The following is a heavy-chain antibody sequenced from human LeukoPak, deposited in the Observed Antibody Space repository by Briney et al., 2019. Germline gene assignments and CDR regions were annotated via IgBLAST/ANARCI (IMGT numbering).Heavy chain of an antibody. Sequence: GGSLRLSCAASGFTFDDYAMHWVRQAPGKGLEWVSLISGDGGSTYYADSVKGRFTISRDNSKNSLYLQMNSLRTEDTALYYCAKDVYYYSQRSYGMDVWGQGTTVTVSS. CDR1: GFTFDDYA. J-gene: IGHJ6*02. CDR2: ISGDGGST. D-gene: IGHD3-10*01. CDR3: AKDVYYYSQRSYGMDV. V-gene: IGHV3-43*02.